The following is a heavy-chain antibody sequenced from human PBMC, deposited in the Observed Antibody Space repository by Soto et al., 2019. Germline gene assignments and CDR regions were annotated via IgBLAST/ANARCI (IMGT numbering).Heavy chain of an antibody. Sequence: KAGGSLRLSCAASGFAFSDFYMSWTRQAPGKGLEWLSSISDDSSYIDYADSLRGRFTVSRDNARNSLYLQIDSLGVEDTAVYYCATPYYFNHWGPGTLVTVSS. V-gene: IGHV3-21*06. CDR1: GFAFSDFY. D-gene: IGHD3-16*01. CDR2: ISDDSSYI. CDR3: ATPYYFNH. J-gene: IGHJ1*01.